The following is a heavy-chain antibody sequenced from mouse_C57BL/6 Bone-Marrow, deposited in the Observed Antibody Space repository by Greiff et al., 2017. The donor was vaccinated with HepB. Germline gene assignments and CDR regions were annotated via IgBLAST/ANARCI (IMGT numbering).Heavy chain of an antibody. CDR1: GYSFTGYF. Sequence: VQLQQSGPELVKPGDSVKISCKASGYSFTGYFMNWVMQSHGKSLEWIGRINPYNGDTFYNQKFKGKSTLTVDKSSSTAHMELRSLTSEDSAVYYCARHGSSPPFDYGGQGTTLTVSA. CDR3: ARHGSSPPFDY. J-gene: IGHJ2*01. V-gene: IGHV1-20*01. CDR2: INPYNGDT. D-gene: IGHD1-1*01.